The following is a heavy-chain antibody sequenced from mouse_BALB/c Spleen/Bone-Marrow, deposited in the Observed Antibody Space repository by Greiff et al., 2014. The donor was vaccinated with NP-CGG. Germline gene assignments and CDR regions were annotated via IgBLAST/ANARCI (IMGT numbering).Heavy chain of an antibody. Sequence: EVQLQQSGAELVKPGTSVRLSCTASGFNIKDTYIHWVKQRPEQGLERIGRIDPANGNTKYDPKFQGKATITADTSSNTAYLQLSSLTSEDTAVYYCASYRLRTYFDYWGQGTTLTVSS. D-gene: IGHD2-14*01. V-gene: IGHV14-3*02. CDR1: GFNIKDTY. CDR2: IDPANGNT. J-gene: IGHJ2*01. CDR3: ASYRLRTYFDY.